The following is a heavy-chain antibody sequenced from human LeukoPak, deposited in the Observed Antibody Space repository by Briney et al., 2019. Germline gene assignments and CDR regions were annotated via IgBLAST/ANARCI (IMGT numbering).Heavy chain of an antibody. CDR3: AISSSTHNDAFDI. CDR2: IIPIFGTA. CDR1: GGTFSSYA. J-gene: IGHJ3*02. D-gene: IGHD6-13*01. Sequence: SVKLSSKASGGTFSSYAISWVRQAPGQGLEWMGGIIPIFGTANYTQKFQGRVTITADESTSTAYMELSSLRSEDTAVYYGAISSSTHNDAFDIWGQGTMVTVSS. V-gene: IGHV1-69*13.